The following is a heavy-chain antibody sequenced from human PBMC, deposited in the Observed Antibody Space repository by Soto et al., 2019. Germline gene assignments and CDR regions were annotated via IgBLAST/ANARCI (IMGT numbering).Heavy chain of an antibody. CDR2: IYHSGNT. Sequence: QVQLQESGPGLVKASETLSLTCAVSGDSISSGAWWSWVRQSPGKGLLWIGEIYHSGNTRNNPSLKSRVTMSVVKSNNQFSLNLMSVTAADTATYYCARDSRTGCSSTDCYMSWGRGILVTVSS. CDR3: ARDSRTGCSSTDCYMS. J-gene: IGHJ5*02. CDR1: GDSISSGAW. D-gene: IGHD2-2*01. V-gene: IGHV4-4*02.